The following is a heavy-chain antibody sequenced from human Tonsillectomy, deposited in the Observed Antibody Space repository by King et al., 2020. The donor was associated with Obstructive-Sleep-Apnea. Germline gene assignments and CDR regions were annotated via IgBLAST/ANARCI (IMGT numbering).Heavy chain of an antibody. CDR1: GLTFSSYG. V-gene: IGHV3-33*01. CDR3: ARDKGLY. Sequence: VQLVESGGGVVQPGRSLRLSCAASGLTFSSYGMHWVRQAPGKGLEWVAVIWYDGNNKYYADSVKGRFTISRDNSKNTLYLQMNSLRAEDTAVYYCARDKGLYWGQGTLVTVSS. J-gene: IGHJ4*02. CDR2: IWYDGNNK.